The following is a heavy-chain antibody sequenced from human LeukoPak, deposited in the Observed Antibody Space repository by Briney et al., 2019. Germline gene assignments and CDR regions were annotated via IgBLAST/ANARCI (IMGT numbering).Heavy chain of an antibody. CDR3: ARYTSNDLDF. J-gene: IGHJ4*02. CDR2: LYYSGST. CDR1: GGSFSNSCFN. V-gene: IGHV4-39*01. Sequence: SETLTLTCTASGGSFSNSCFNWGCIRQPPGKGLEWIGSLYYSGSTYYNPSLKSRVTISVDTSKNQFTLKLSSVTAADTAVYYCARYTSNDLDFWGQGTLVTVFS. D-gene: IGHD2-2*02.